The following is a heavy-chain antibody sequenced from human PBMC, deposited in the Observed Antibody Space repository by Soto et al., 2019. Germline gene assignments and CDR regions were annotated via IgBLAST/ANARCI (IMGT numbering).Heavy chain of an antibody. D-gene: IGHD5-18*01. CDR2: TSYDGSAQ. J-gene: IGHJ6*02. CDR3: AKDLEDTEMVRVTYHFQYGMDV. V-gene: IGHV3-30*18. CDR1: GFTFNSYG. Sequence: QPLGSLSLSCASSGFTFNSYGMHWVRQAPGKGLEWVAVTSYDGSAQYYADSVKGRFTISRDNSKNILFLQMNSLRAEDTAVYYCAKDLEDTEMVRVTYHFQYGMDVWGQGTTVTVSS.